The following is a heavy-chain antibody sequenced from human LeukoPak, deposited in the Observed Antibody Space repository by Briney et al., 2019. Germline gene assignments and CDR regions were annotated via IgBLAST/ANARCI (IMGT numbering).Heavy chain of an antibody. CDR1: GFTFSSYA. Sequence: GGSLRLSCAASGFTFSSYAMSWVRQAPGKGLEWVSAISGSGDSTYYADSVKGRFTISRDNSKNTLYLQMNSLRAEDTAVYYCAKDSNWLFPRDVDYWGQGTPVTVSS. D-gene: IGHD3-9*01. V-gene: IGHV3-23*01. CDR3: AKDSNWLFPRDVDY. J-gene: IGHJ4*02. CDR2: ISGSGDST.